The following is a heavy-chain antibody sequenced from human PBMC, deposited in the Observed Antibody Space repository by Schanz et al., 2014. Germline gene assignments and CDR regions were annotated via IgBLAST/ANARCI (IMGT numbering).Heavy chain of an antibody. Sequence: EVQLLESGGGLVQPGGSLRLSCTVSGFTVNNYAMNWVRQAPGRGLEWVATISGSSENTYYADSVKGRVTISRDNAKNSVFLQMNRLRAEDTAVYYCATEGPRGTRHPINYYYAMDNWGQGTKVTV. V-gene: IGHV3-23*01. D-gene: IGHD6-6*01. CDR1: GFTVNNYA. CDR2: ISGSSENT. J-gene: IGHJ6*02. CDR3: ATEGPRGTRHPINYYYAMDN.